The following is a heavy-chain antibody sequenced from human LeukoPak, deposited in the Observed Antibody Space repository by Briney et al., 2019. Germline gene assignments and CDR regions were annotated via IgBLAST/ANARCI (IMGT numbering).Heavy chain of an antibody. J-gene: IGHJ3*02. CDR2: INPNSGAT. CDR3: AREASNAFDI. Sequence: ASVKVSCKASGYTFTGFYMRWVRQAPGQGLEWMGWINPNSGATNYAQNFQGRVTMTRDTSINTAYMDLTRLRSDDTAVYYCAREASNAFDIWGQGTMVTVSS. CDR1: GYTFTGFY. V-gene: IGHV1-2*02.